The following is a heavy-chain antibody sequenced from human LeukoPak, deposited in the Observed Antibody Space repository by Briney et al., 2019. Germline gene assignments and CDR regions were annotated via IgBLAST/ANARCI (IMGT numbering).Heavy chain of an antibody. D-gene: IGHD5-24*01. CDR2: TFSTST. V-gene: IGHV4-61*08. J-gene: IGHJ5*02. CDR3: ARYKFHNYFDP. Sequence: SETLSLTCTVSGGSSGDSIRGYYWSWIRQPPGKGLEWIGNTFSTSTLYNASLRSRVTIVVDTSKNQFSLKLTSATAADTAIYFCARYKFHNYFDPWGQGTLVVVSS. CDR1: GGSSGDSIRGYY.